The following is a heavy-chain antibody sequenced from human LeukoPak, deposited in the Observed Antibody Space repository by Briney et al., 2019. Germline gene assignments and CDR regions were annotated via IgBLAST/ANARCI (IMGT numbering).Heavy chain of an antibody. CDR2: IIPILGIA. V-gene: IGHV1-69*04. D-gene: IGHD3-16*02. CDR1: GGTFSSYA. J-gene: IGHJ4*02. Sequence: AASVKVSCKASGGTFSSYAISWVRQAPGQGLEWMGRIIPILGIANYAQKFQGRVTITADKSTSTAYMELSSLRSEDTAVYYCARDPFYDYVWGSYPQFDYWGQGTLVTVSS. CDR3: ARDPFYDYVWGSYPQFDY.